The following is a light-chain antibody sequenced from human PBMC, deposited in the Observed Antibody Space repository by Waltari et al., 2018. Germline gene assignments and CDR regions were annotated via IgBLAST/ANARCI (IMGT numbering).Light chain of an antibody. V-gene: IGLV3-21*02. CDR2: DDR. CDR3: HVWDSNSDHVV. J-gene: IGLJ2*01. CDR1: KIGSKR. Sequence: SYVLTQPPSVSVAPGQTARITCGGNKIGSKRVHWYQQKPGQAPVLVLYDDRDRPSGIPERFSGSNSGNTATLTISRVAAGDEADYYCHVWDSNSDHVVFGGWTKLTVL.